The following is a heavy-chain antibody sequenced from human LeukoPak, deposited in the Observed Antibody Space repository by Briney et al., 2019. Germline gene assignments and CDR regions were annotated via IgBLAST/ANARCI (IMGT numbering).Heavy chain of an antibody. J-gene: IGHJ4*02. D-gene: IGHD2-21*02. CDR1: GGSISSGGYS. CDR3: ARVAVVTATPFDY. CDR2: IYYSGST. Sequence: PSQTLSLTCTLSGGSISSGGYSWSWIRQHPGKGLEWLGYIYYSGSTYYNPSLKSRVTISVDTSKNQFSLKLSSVTAADTAVYYCARVAVVTATPFDYWGQGTLVTVSS. V-gene: IGHV4-31*03.